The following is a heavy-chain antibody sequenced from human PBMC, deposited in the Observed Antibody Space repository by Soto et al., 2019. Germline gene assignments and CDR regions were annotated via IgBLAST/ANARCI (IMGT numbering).Heavy chain of an antibody. J-gene: IGHJ3*02. V-gene: IGHV1-18*01. CDR3: ARELSYYDSSGYYDAFDI. CDR2: ISAYNGNT. Sequence: QVQLVQSGAEVKKPGASVKVSCKASGYTFTSYGISWVRQAPGQGLEWMGWISAYNGNTNYAQKLQGRVTMTTDTSTSTAYMELRSLRSDDTAVYYCARELSYYDSSGYYDAFDIWGQGTMVTVSS. D-gene: IGHD3-22*01. CDR1: GYTFTSYG.